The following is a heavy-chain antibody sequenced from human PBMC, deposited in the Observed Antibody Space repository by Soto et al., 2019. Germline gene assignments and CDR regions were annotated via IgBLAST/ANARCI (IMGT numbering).Heavy chain of an antibody. CDR2: ISWDGGIT. D-gene: IGHD3-9*01. J-gene: IGHJ4*02. CDR1: GFSFEDYT. Sequence: GGSLRLYCAASGFSFEDYTMHWVRQGPGKGPELISLISWDGGITDYSDSVKGRFISSRDNSKNSLFLEMNSLTSEDAAMYFCARDSYDILTGQKRYFDFWGQGTLVTVSS. V-gene: IGHV3-43*01. CDR3: ARDSYDILTGQKRYFDF.